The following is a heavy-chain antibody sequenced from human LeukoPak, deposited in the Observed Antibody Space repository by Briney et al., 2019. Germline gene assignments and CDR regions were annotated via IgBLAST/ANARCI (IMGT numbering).Heavy chain of an antibody. Sequence: SVKVSCKASGGTFSSYAISWVRQAPGQGLEWMGGIIPIFGTANYAQKFQGRVTITADESTSTAYMELSSLRSEDTAVYYCARGYCSGGSCYSGYFDYWGQGTLVTVSS. V-gene: IGHV1-69*01. CDR3: ARGYCSGGSCYSGYFDY. D-gene: IGHD2-15*01. CDR2: IIPIFGTA. J-gene: IGHJ4*02. CDR1: GGTFSSYA.